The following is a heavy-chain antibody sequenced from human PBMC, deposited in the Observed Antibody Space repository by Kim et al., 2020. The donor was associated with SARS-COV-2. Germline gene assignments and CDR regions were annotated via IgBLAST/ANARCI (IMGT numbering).Heavy chain of an antibody. CDR2: MNPNSGNT. Sequence: ASVKVSCKASGYTFTSYDINWVRQATGQGLEWMGWMNPNSGNTGYAQKFQGRVTMTRNTSISTAYMELSSLRSEDTAVYYCARWVVAATTISYYYYGMDVWGQGTTVTVSS. CDR1: GYTFTSYD. D-gene: IGHD2-15*01. CDR3: ARWVVAATTISYYYYGMDV. V-gene: IGHV1-8*01. J-gene: IGHJ6*02.